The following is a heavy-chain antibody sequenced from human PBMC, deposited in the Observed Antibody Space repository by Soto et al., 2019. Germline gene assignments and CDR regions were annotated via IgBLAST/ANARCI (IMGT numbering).Heavy chain of an antibody. CDR3: ARVAFASSRAHDAFDI. CDR1: GFTFSSYW. D-gene: IGHD3-3*02. J-gene: IGHJ3*02. Sequence: LRLSCAASGFTFSSYWMSWVRQAPGKGLEWVANIKQDGSEKYYVDSVKGRFTISRDNAKNSLYLQMNSLRAEDTAVYYCARVAFASSRAHDAFDIWGQGTMVTVSS. CDR2: IKQDGSEK. V-gene: IGHV3-7*01.